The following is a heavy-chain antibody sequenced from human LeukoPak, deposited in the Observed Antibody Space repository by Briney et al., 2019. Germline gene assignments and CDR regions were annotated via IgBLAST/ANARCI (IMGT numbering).Heavy chain of an antibody. J-gene: IGHJ4*02. CDR3: ARDRASGSYQVSFCYDLDV. D-gene: IGHD3-10*01. CDR1: GGTFSSYA. Sequence: SVKVSCKASGGTFSSYAISWVRQAPGQGLEWMGGIIPIFGTANYAQKFQGRVTITADESTSTAYMELSSLRSEDTAVYYCARDRASGSYQVSFCYDLDVWGQGTLVTVSS. CDR2: IIPIFGTA. V-gene: IGHV1-69*13.